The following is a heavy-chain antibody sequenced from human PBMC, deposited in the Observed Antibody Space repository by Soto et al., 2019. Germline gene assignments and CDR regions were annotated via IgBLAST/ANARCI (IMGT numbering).Heavy chain of an antibody. V-gene: IGHV4-30-4*01. J-gene: IGHJ6*02. CDR3: ARWSGVGVAGMDV. CDR1: GDSINSGDYY. CDR2: IYYSGII. D-gene: IGHD3-10*01. Sequence: QVQLQESGPRLVKPSQTLSLTCTVSGDSINSGDYYWSWIRQPPGKGPEWIGYIYYSGIIDYSPSLKSRTAISLDTSKNQFSLKLNSVTAAATAVYFCARWSGVGVAGMDVWGRGTTVTVSS.